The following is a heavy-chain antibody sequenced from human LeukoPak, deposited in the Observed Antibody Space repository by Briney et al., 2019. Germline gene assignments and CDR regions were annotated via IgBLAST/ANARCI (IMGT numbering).Heavy chain of an antibody. V-gene: IGHV3-11*01. CDR1: GFTFSDYY. Sequence: GGSLRLSCAASGFTFSDYYMSWIRQAPGKGLEWVSYISSSGSTICYADSVKGRFTISRDNAKNSLYLQMNSLRAEDTAVYYCARARSGYYSSHFDYWGQGTLVTVSS. CDR3: ARARSGYYSSHFDY. J-gene: IGHJ4*02. D-gene: IGHD3-22*01. CDR2: ISSSGSTI.